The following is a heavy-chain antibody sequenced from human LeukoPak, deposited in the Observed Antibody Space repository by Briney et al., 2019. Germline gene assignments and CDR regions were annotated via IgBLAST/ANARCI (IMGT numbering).Heavy chain of an antibody. J-gene: IGHJ3*02. CDR1: GYSISSGYY. CDR3: ARDRWPIAALTGDAFDI. D-gene: IGHD6-13*01. CDR2: TYHSGST. V-gene: IGHV4-38-2*02. Sequence: SETLSLTCAVSGYSISSGYYWAWSGNPPGRGREGFGGTYHSGSTYYNPSLKSRVTISVDTSKNQFSLKLSSVTAADTAVYYCARDRWPIAALTGDAFDIWGQGTMVTVSS.